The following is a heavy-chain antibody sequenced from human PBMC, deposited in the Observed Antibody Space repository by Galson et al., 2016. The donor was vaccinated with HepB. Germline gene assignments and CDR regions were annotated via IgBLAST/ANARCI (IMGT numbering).Heavy chain of an antibody. CDR3: ARGPSSGYYYIPNFFDL. J-gene: IGHJ4*02. CDR2: ISGFNGNT. Sequence: VKVSCKASGYTFTGHGISWMRQAPGQGLEWLGWISGFNGNTNYAQSVQGRVTLTTDTSTSTAYMELRSLRSDDTAVYFCARGPSSGYYYIPNFFDLWGQGALVTVSS. D-gene: IGHD3-22*01. CDR1: GYTFTGHG. V-gene: IGHV1-18*01.